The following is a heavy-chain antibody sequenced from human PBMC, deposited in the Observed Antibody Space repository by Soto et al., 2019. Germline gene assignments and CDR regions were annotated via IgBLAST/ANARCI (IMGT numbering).Heavy chain of an antibody. Sequence: GALRLSCAASGFNFREYYISWIRQAPGRGLEWVSYISGSGNTIYYADSVKGRFIISRDNAKNSLFLQMDSLRADDTAVYYCARDRLPMVVVVMGWFDPWGQGTLVTVSS. CDR3: ARDRLPMVVVVMGWFDP. D-gene: IGHD3-22*01. CDR1: GFNFREYY. V-gene: IGHV3-11*01. J-gene: IGHJ5*02. CDR2: ISGSGNTI.